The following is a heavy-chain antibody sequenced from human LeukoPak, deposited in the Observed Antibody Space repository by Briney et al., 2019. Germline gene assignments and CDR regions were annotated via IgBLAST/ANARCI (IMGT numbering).Heavy chain of an antibody. CDR2: IYYSGST. CDR1: GGSISSYY. J-gene: IGHJ4*02. V-gene: IGHV4-59*08. Sequence: SETLSLTCTVSGGSISSYYWSWIRQPPGKGLEWIGYIYYSGSTYYNPSLKSRVTITVDTSKNQFSLKLSSVTAADTAVYYCARARGAETIDYWGQGTLVTVSS. D-gene: IGHD3-10*01. CDR3: ARARGAETIDY.